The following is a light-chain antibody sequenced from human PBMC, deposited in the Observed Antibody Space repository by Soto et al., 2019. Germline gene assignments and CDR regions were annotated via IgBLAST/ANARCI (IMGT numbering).Light chain of an antibody. Sequence: DIQMTQSPSSLSASVGDRITITCQASQDISNRLNWYHQKPGKAPNLLIYDASNLAAGVPSGFSGSGSGTHFTFTITSXQPEDIGTYYCQNCFTVPYTFGQGTKVDIK. CDR1: QDISNR. CDR2: DAS. V-gene: IGKV1-33*01. J-gene: IGKJ2*01. CDR3: QNCFTVPYT.